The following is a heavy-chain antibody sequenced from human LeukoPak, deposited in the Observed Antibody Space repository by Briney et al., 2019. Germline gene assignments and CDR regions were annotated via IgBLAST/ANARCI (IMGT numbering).Heavy chain of an antibody. D-gene: IGHD2-2*01. V-gene: IGHV3-21*01. CDR2: ISSSSSYI. J-gene: IGHJ4*02. CDR3: ARAGGVVVPAATHYFDY. CDR1: GFTFSSYS. Sequence: GGSLRLSCAASGFTFSSYSMNWVRQAPGKGLEWVSSISSSSSYINYADSVKGRFTISRDNAKNSLYLQMNSLRAEDTAVYYCARAGGVVVPAATHYFDYWGQGTLVTVSS.